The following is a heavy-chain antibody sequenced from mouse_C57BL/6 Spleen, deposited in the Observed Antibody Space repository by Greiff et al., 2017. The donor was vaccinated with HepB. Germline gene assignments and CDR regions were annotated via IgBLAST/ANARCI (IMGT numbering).Heavy chain of an antibody. V-gene: IGHV10-1*01. Sequence: EVQWVESGGGLVQPKGSLKLSCAASGFSFNTYAMNWVRQAPGKGLEWVARIRSKSNNYATYYADSVKDRFTISRDDSESMLYLQMNNLKTEGTAMYYCVSSDSSGYGFAYWGQGTLVTVSA. D-gene: IGHD3-2*02. CDR1: GFSFNTYA. J-gene: IGHJ3*01. CDR2: IRSKSNNYAT. CDR3: VSSDSSGYGFAY.